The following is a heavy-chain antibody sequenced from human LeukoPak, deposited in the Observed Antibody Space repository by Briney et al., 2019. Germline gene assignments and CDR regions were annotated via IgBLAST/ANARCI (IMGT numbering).Heavy chain of an antibody. CDR3: AILRSARPGYYYYHYMDV. D-gene: IGHD6-6*01. Sequence: PGGSLRLSCAASGFTFSDYYMSWIRQAPGKGLEWVSYISSSGSTIYYADSVKGRFTISRDNAKNSLYLQMNSLRAEDTAVYYCAILRSARPGYYYYHYMDVWGKGTTVTVSS. CDR2: ISSSGSTI. CDR1: GFTFSDYY. V-gene: IGHV3-11*01. J-gene: IGHJ6*03.